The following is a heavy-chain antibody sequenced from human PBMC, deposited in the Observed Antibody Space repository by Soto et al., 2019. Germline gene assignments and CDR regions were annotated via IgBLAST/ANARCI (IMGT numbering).Heavy chain of an antibody. CDR3: ARAHRPTYYFDY. CDR1: GGSISSYY. J-gene: IGHJ4*02. CDR2: IYYSGST. Sequence: SETLSLTCTVSGGSISSYYWSWIRQPPGKGLEWIGYIYYSGSTNYNPSLKSRVTISVDTSKNQFSLKLSSVTAADTAVYYCARAHRPTYYFDYWGQGTLVTVSS. V-gene: IGHV4-59*01.